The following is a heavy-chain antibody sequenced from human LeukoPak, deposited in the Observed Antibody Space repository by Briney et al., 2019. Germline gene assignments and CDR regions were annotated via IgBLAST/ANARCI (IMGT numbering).Heavy chain of an antibody. CDR3: ARARGSGWYADY. D-gene: IGHD6-19*01. CDR2: INPNSGAT. V-gene: IGHV1-2*02. CDR1: GHTFTGYH. Sequence: ASVKVSCKASGHTFTGYHMHWVRQAPGQGREWMGWINPNSGATNYEQKFQGRVTMTRDTSISTAYMELSNLRSDDTAVYYCARARGSGWYADYWGQGTLVTVSS. J-gene: IGHJ4*02.